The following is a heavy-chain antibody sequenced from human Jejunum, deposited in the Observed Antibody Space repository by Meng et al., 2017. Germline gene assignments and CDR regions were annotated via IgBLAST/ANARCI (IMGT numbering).Heavy chain of an antibody. J-gene: IGHJ4*02. Sequence: HLWESGPGLVRPSETLSLICSGSGGSVSSAGYQWSWIRQPPGKGLEWIGYASTNYNPSLKSRVTISVDTSKNQFSLRLTSVTAADTAVYYCARDHMGSLDYWGQGILVTVSS. CDR2: AST. D-gene: IGHD1-26*01. CDR3: ARDHMGSLDY. CDR1: GGSVSSAGYQ. V-gene: IGHV4-61*08.